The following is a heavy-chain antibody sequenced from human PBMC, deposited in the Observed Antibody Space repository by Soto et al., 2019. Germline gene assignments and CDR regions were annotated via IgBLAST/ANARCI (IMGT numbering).Heavy chain of an antibody. V-gene: IGHV3-64D*06. CDR3: VKDMGQAAVGIRYPYGLDV. J-gene: IGHJ6*02. CDR2: LSSNGSGT. Sequence: GVVRLSCSGVGFTVSSFGMHWVRQAPGKGLEHVSTLSSNGSGTYYADSVKGRFTFSRDTSKNTLYLQMSSLRTEDTAVYYCVKDMGQAAVGIRYPYGLDVWGLGTTVTVSS. CDR1: GFTVSSFG. D-gene: IGHD6-13*01.